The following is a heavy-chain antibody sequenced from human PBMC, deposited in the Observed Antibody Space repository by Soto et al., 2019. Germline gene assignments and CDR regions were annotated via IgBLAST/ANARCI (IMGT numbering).Heavy chain of an antibody. J-gene: IGHJ4*02. CDR2: IRPYNGDT. V-gene: IGHV1-18*04. D-gene: IGHD6-13*01. Sequence: ASVKVSCKASGYPFTSFGISWVRQAPGQGIEWMGWIRPYNGDTNSAQNLQGRVTMTTDTSTNTAYMELRSLRSDDTAVYYGARKGVTSSWYGGGHDDWGQGTLVTVSS. CDR1: GYPFTSFG. CDR3: ARKGVTSSWYGGGHDD.